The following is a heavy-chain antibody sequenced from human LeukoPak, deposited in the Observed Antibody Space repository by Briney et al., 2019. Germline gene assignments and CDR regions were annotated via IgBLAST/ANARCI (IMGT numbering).Heavy chain of an antibody. CDR1: GFTFSNYA. CDR3: VQLLDDNPIRWYFGL. Sequence: GGSLRLSCTASGFTFSNYAMSWVRQAPGKGLKWVSSISDSGDTPYYADSVKGLFSISRDNSKNTLYLQMSSLRAEDTAVYYCVQLLDDNPIRWYFGLWGRGTLVTVSS. D-gene: IGHD1-14*01. J-gene: IGHJ2*01. CDR2: ISDSGDTP. V-gene: IGHV3-23*01.